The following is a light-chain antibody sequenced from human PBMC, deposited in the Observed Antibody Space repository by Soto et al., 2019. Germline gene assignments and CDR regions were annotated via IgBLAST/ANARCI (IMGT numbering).Light chain of an antibody. CDR3: QQYSSYSSWT. V-gene: IGKV1-5*03. CDR1: QSISSW. J-gene: IGKJ1*01. Sequence: DIQMTQSPSTLSASVGDRVTITCRASQSISSWLAWYQQKPGKAPKLLIYKASSLESGVPPRFSGSGSGTEFTLTISSLQADDFANYYCQQYSSYSSWTFGQGTKVEIK. CDR2: KAS.